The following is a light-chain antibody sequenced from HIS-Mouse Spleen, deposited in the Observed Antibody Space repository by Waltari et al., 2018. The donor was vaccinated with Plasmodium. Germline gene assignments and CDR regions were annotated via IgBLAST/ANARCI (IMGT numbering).Light chain of an antibody. V-gene: IGLV2-23*01. CDR3: CSYAGSSTYV. CDR1: SSDVGSYNI. J-gene: IGLJ1*01. Sequence: QSALTQPASVSGSPGQSITISCTGTSSDVGSYNIVSWYQQHQGQDPQLMICEGSKRPSGVSTRFSGSKSGNTAALTISGLQAEDGADYYCCSYAGSSTYVFGTGTKVTVL. CDR2: EGS.